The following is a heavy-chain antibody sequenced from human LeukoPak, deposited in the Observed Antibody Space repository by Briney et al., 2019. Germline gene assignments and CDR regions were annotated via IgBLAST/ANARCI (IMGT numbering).Heavy chain of an antibody. Sequence: QPGRSLRLSCAASGFNFDDYTMHWVRQPPGKGLEWVSGISWNSDFIVYGDSVKGRFTISRDSAKNSLYLQMNSLRAEDTALYYCVKSHGAGRYYPLEYWGQGTLLTVSS. CDR1: GFNFDDYT. J-gene: IGHJ4*02. CDR3: VKSHGAGRYYPLEY. CDR2: ISWNSDFI. D-gene: IGHD3-10*01. V-gene: IGHV3-9*01.